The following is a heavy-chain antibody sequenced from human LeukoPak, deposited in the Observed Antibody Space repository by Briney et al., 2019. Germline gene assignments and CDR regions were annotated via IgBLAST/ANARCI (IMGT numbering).Heavy chain of an antibody. CDR3: ARLECSSTTCPFAY. Sequence: GESLKISCKGSGYIFTTNWVGWVRQMPGKGLESMGIIFPGDSDTRYTPSFQGQVIISADKSTGTVYLQWTSLKASDTAIYYCARLECSSTTCPFAYWGQGTLVTVSS. CDR2: IFPGDSDT. V-gene: IGHV5-51*01. D-gene: IGHD2-2*01. CDR1: GYIFTTNW. J-gene: IGHJ4*02.